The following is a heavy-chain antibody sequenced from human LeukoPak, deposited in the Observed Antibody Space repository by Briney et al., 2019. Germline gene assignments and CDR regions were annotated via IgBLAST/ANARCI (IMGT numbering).Heavy chain of an antibody. Sequence: PGGSLRLSCAVSGFTFNNAWMNWVRQAPGKGLEWVSSISSSSSYIYYADSVKGRFTISRDNAKNSLYLQMNSLRAEDTAVYYWARSYDRPFNWFDPWGQGTLVTVSS. J-gene: IGHJ5*02. V-gene: IGHV3-21*01. CDR2: ISSSSSYI. CDR1: GFTFNNAW. D-gene: IGHD3-16*01. CDR3: ARSYDRPFNWFDP.